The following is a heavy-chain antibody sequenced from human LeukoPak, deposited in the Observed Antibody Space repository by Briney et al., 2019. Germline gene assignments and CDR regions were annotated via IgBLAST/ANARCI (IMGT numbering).Heavy chain of an antibody. D-gene: IGHD6-13*01. CDR3: ARGQYSSTWYDY. CDR2: INHSGST. Sequence: PSETLSLTCTVSGGSISSSSYYWTWIRQPPGKGLEWIGEINHSGSTNYNPSLKSRVTISVDTSKNQFSLMLSSVTAADTAVYYCARGQYSSTWYDYWGQGTLVTVSS. V-gene: IGHV4-39*07. CDR1: GGSISSSSYY. J-gene: IGHJ4*02.